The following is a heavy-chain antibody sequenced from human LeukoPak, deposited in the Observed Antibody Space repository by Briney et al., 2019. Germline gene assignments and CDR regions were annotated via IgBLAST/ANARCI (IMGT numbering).Heavy chain of an antibody. CDR2: ISFDGTNK. D-gene: IGHD2-15*01. CDR1: GFTFDDYA. J-gene: IGHJ4*02. CDR3: ARGHCSGGSCYGDYFDY. Sequence: GGSLRLSCAASGFTFDDYAVHWVRQAPGKGLEWVAVISFDGTNKYYADSVKGRFTISRDNAKNSLYLQMNSLRAEDTAVYYCARGHCSGGSCYGDYFDYWGQGTLVTVSS. V-gene: IGHV3-30*04.